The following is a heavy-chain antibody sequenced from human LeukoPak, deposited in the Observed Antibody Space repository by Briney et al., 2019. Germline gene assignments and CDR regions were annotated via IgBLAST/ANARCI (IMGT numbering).Heavy chain of an antibody. CDR3: ARDRSIHDSSGYYFDY. D-gene: IGHD3-22*01. CDR1: GFTFSSYS. J-gene: IGHJ4*02. V-gene: IGHV3-48*04. CDR2: ISSSSSTI. Sequence: GGSLRLSCAASGFTFSSYSMNWVRQAPGKGLEGVSYISSSSSTIYYADSVKGRFTISRDNAKNSLYLQMNSLRAEDTAVYYCARDRSIHDSSGYYFDYWGQGTLVTVSS.